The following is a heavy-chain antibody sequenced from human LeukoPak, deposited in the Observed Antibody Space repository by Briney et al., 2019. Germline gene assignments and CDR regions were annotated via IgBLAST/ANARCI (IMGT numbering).Heavy chain of an antibody. J-gene: IGHJ4*02. CDR3: ARDQGLYYDSRGYFDS. CDR1: GFTFSSYA. Sequence: GGSLRLSCAASGFTFSSYAMHWVRQAPGKGLEWVAVISYDGSNKYYADSVKGRFTISRDNSKNRLYLQMNSLRPEDAAVYYCARDQGLYYDSRGYFDSWGQGILVTVSS. V-gene: IGHV3-30*04. D-gene: IGHD3-22*01. CDR2: ISYDGSNK.